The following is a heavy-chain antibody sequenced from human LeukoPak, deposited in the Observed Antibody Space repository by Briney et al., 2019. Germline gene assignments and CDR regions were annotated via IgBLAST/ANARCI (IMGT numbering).Heavy chain of an antibody. CDR1: GGSISSYY. J-gene: IGHJ6*03. D-gene: IGHD5-18*01. V-gene: IGHV4-59*01. CDR3: ARQTAMDV. Sequence: SETLSPTCTVSGGSISSYYWSWIRQPPGKGLEWIGYIYYSGSTNYNPSLKSRVTISVDTSKNQFSLKLSSVTAADTAVYYCARQTAMDVWGKGTTVTVSS. CDR2: IYYSGST.